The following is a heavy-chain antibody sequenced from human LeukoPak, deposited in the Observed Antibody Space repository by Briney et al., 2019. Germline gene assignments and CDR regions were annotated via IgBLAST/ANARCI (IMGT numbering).Heavy chain of an antibody. Sequence: GASVKVSCKAFGYTFTSNYMHWVRQAPGQGPEWMGVISPSGGSTTYAQKFQGRVTLTRDMSTSTDYLELSSLRSEDTAVYYCARDLEWLYPGGAFDIWGQGTMVTVSS. D-gene: IGHD3-3*01. CDR2: ISPSGGST. CDR1: GYTFTSNY. V-gene: IGHV1-46*01. CDR3: ARDLEWLYPGGAFDI. J-gene: IGHJ3*02.